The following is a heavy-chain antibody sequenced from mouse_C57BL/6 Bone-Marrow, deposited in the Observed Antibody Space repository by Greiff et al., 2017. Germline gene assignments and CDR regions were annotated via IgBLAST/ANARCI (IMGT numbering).Heavy chain of an antibody. Sequence: QVQLQQPGAELVRPGTSVKLSCKASGYTFTSYWMHWVKQRPGQGLEWIGVIDPSDSYTNYNQKFKGKATLTVNTSSSTAYVQLRSLTSEDSAVYCGTRDYGYDAGFAYWGQGTLVTVSA. CDR2: IDPSDSYT. CDR1: GYTFTSYW. D-gene: IGHD2-2*01. CDR3: TRDYGYDAGFAY. V-gene: IGHV1-59*01. J-gene: IGHJ3*01.